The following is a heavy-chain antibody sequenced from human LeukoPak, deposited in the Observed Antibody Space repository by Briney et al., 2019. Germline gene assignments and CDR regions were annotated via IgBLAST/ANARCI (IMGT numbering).Heavy chain of an antibody. CDR3: ASSRNVDQFDI. D-gene: IGHD3/OR15-3a*01. Sequence: SETLSLTCAVSGGSISSGSYYWGWIRQHPGKGLEWIGSIYYSGSTYYNPSLKSRLTISKDTSKNQFSLKLSSVTAADTAVYFCASSRNVDQFDIWGQGTMVTVSS. CDR2: IYYSGST. V-gene: IGHV4-31*11. CDR1: GGSISSGSYY. J-gene: IGHJ3*02.